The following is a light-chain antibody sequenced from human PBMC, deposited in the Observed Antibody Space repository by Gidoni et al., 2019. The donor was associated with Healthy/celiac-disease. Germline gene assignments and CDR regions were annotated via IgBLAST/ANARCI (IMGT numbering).Light chain of an antibody. CDR1: QCISSY. CDR2: AAS. CDR3: QQLNSYPVT. V-gene: IGKV1-9*01. J-gene: IGKJ2*01. Sequence: DIKFTQSPSFLSASVGNRVTIPCRASQCISSYLAWYQQKPGKAPKLLIYAASTLQSGVPPRFSGSGSGTEFTLTISSLQPEDFATYYCQQLNSYPVTFGQGTKLEIK.